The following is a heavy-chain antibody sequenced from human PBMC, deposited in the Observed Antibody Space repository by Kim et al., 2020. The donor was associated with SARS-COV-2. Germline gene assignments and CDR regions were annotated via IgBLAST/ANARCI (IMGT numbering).Heavy chain of an antibody. V-gene: IGHV5-51*01. CDR1: GYSFSSYW. CDR2: IYPGDSDT. CDR3: ARRRGWNTGSSFDY. Sequence: GASLKISCRSSGYSFSSYWFGWVRQMPGKGLEWMGIIYPGDSDTRYSPSFQGQVTISADKSISTAYLQWSSLKASDTAMYYCARRRGWNTGSSFDYWGQGTLVTVSS. J-gene: IGHJ4*02. D-gene: IGHD1-1*01.